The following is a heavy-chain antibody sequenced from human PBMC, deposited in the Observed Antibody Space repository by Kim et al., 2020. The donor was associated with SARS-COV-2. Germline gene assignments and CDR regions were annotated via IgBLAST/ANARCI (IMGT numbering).Heavy chain of an antibody. V-gene: IGHV3-23*03. CDR3: ATEVDTATGIDY. Sequence: GGSLRLSCAASGFTFSSYAMSWVRQAPGKGLEWVSVIYSGGSSTYYADSVKGRFTISRDNSKNTLYLQMNSLRAEDTAVYYCATEVDTATGIDYWGQGTLVTVSS. CDR1: GFTFSSYA. D-gene: IGHD5-18*01. CDR2: IYSGGSST. J-gene: IGHJ4*02.